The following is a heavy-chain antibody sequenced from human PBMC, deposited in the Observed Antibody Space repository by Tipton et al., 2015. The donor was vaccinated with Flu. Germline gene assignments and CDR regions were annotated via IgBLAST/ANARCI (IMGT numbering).Heavy chain of an antibody. Sequence: LRLSCSVSGASIGSPYCWGWVRQPPGKGLEWIGNICPGSPYYNPSLKSRVTISVARSKNQFSLGLTSVTAADTAVYFCARRDFSNYVSEPKNWFDRWGQGTLVTVSS. CDR3: ARRDFSNYVSEPKNWFDR. CDR2: ICPGSP. J-gene: IGHJ5*02. V-gene: IGHV4-38-2*01. CDR1: GASIGSPYC. D-gene: IGHD4-11*01.